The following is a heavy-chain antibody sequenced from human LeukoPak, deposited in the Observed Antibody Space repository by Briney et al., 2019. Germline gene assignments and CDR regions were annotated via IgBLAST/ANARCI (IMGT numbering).Heavy chain of an antibody. J-gene: IGHJ3*02. CDR2: IYYSGST. CDR1: SGSISRYY. V-gene: IGHV4-59*08. Sequence: KPSETLSLTCTVSSGSISRYYWSWIRQSPGKGLEWIGYIYYSGSTNYNPSLKSRVTISVDTSKNQFSLKLSSVTAADTAVYYCARPGVGSGRYGAFDIWGQGTMVAVSS. D-gene: IGHD5-18*01. CDR3: ARPGVGSGRYGAFDI.